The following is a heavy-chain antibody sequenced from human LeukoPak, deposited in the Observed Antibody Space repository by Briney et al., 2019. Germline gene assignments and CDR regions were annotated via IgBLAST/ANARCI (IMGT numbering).Heavy chain of an antibody. V-gene: IGHV1-69*04. D-gene: IGHD6-19*01. CDR2: IIPILGIA. Sequence: SGGSLRLSCAASGFTFSSYAISWVRQAPGQGLEWMGRIIPILGIANYAQKFQGRVTITADKSTSTAYMELSSLRSEDTAVYYCRSSGWSTVDYYGMDVWGQGTTVTVSS. CDR1: GFTFSSYA. CDR3: RSSGWSTVDYYGMDV. J-gene: IGHJ6*02.